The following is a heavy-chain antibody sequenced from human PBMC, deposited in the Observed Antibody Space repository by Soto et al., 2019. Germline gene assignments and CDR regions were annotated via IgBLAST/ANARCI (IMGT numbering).Heavy chain of an antibody. CDR3: ARVERGTATTVVDAFDI. D-gene: IGHD1-1*01. Sequence: QEQLQQWGAGLLKPSETLSLTCAVYGGFVSSGNYYWSWIRQPPGKGLEWIGEMSHSGGTHFNPSLNSRVTISVDTSKNQFSLKMSSVTVADTALYYCARVERGTATTVVDAFDIWGPGTMVTVSS. CDR1: GGFVSSGNYY. V-gene: IGHV4-34*01. CDR2: MSHSGGT. J-gene: IGHJ3*02.